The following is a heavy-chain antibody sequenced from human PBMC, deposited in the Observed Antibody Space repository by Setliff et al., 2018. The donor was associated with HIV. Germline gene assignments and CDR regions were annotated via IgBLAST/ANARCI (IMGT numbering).Heavy chain of an antibody. CDR3: ARLGLFYDAFNI. D-gene: IGHD3-22*01. Sequence: ASVKVSCKSSAYTFTSYGISWVRQAPGQGLEWMGWISAYNGNTDYAQKFQGRVTMTTDTSTSTAYMELRSLRSDDTAVYYCARLGLFYDAFNIWGQGTMVTVS. J-gene: IGHJ3*02. V-gene: IGHV1-18*01. CDR1: AYTFTSYG. CDR2: ISAYNGNT.